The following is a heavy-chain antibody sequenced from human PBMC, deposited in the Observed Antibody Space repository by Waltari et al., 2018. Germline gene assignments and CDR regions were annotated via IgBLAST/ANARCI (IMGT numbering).Heavy chain of an antibody. CDR1: GYLFTTYG. CDR2: INTNTGNP. J-gene: IGHJ4*02. CDR3: ARGGGTFSKPQYFDS. V-gene: IGHV7-4-1*02. D-gene: IGHD1-26*01. Sequence: QVQLVQSGSELKKSGASVKVSCKASGYLFTTYGINWVRQAPGQGLEWMGWINTNTGNPTYVQGFTGRFVFYLDTSVSTAYLQISSLKAEDSAIYYCARGGGTFSKPQYFDSWGQGTRVTVSS.